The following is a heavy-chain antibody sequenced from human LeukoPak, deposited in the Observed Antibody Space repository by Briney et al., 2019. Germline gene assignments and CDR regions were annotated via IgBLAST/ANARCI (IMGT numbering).Heavy chain of an antibody. V-gene: IGHV3-7*01. Sequence: PGGSLRLSCAASGFTFSSYWMSWVRQAPGEGLEWVANIKQDGSEKYYVDSVKGRFTISRDNAKNSLYLQMNSLRDEDRAVYYCAREGSGWSLDYWGQGTLVTVSS. CDR3: AREGSGWSLDY. D-gene: IGHD6-19*01. J-gene: IGHJ4*02. CDR1: GFTFSSYW. CDR2: IKQDGSEK.